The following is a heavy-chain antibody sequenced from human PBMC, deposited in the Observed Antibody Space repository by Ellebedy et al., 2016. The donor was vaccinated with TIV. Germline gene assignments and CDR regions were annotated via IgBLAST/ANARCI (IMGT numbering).Heavy chain of an antibody. Sequence: PGGSLRLSCAASGFTFSSYSMNWVRQAPGKGLEWVSYISSSSSTIYYADSVKGRFTISRDNSKNTLYLQMNNLRAEDTAVYYCAKDTSTLPVLEPADDYWGRGTLVTVSS. CDR3: AKDTSTLPVLEPADDY. J-gene: IGHJ4*02. V-gene: IGHV3-48*01. CDR2: ISSSSSTI. CDR1: GFTFSSYS. D-gene: IGHD2-2*01.